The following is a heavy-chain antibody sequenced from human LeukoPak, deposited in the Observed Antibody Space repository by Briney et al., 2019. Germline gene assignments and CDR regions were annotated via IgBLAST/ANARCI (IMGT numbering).Heavy chain of an antibody. CDR2: IRTDGSHK. V-gene: IGHV3-30*02. CDR3: AKDRGSGYYRIFDY. D-gene: IGHD3-3*01. CDR1: GFTFSDCG. J-gene: IGHJ4*02. Sequence: GGSLRLSCAAAGFTFSDCGMHWVRQAAGKGLEWVALIRTDGSHKYYADSGKGRFTMSRDNSKNTMYLQMTSLRAEDTAVYYCAKDRGSGYYRIFDYWGQGTLVTVSS.